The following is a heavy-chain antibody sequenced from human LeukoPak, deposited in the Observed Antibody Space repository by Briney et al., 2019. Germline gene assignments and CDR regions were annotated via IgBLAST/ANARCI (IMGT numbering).Heavy chain of an antibody. CDR3: AGDTYGSDY. CDR1: GDSINNFY. CDR2: IYYSGST. D-gene: IGHD3-10*01. V-gene: IGHV4-59*01. J-gene: IGHJ4*02. Sequence: SETLSLTCTVSGDSINNFYWNWIRQPPGKGLEWIGYIYYSGSTNYNPSLKSRVTISVDTSKDQFSLKLRSVTAADTAMYYCAGDTYGSDYWGQGTRVTVSS.